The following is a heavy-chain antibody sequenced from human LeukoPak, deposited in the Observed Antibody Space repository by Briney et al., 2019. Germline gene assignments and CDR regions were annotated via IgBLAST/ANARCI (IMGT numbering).Heavy chain of an antibody. V-gene: IGHV1-18*01. CDR3: ARSPMGGYDTGGLDY. J-gene: IGHJ4*02. Sequence: ASVKVSCKASGYTFTSYGISWVRQAPGQGLEWMGWISAYNGNTNYAQKLQGRVTMTTDTSTSTAYMELRSLRSGDTAVYYCARSPMGGYDTGGLDYWGQGTLVTVSS. CDR1: GYTFTSYG. CDR2: ISAYNGNT. D-gene: IGHD5-12*01.